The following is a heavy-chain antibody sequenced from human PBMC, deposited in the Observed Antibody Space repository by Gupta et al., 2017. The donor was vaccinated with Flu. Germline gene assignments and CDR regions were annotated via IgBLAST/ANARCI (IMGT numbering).Heavy chain of an antibody. CDR2: ISYDGSNK. V-gene: IGHV3-30-3*01. Sequence: HGGRQAPGKGLEWVALISYDGSNKYYADSVKGRFTISRDNSKNTLFRQMNSLRTEDTAVYYCARGPYSGNYGRSWFDPWGQGTLVTVSS. D-gene: IGHD1-26*01. CDR3: ARGPYSGNYGRSWFDP. J-gene: IGHJ5*02.